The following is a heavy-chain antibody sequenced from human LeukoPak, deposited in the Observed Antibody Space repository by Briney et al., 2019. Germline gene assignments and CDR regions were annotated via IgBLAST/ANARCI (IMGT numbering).Heavy chain of an antibody. CDR2: IYFGGTT. J-gene: IGHJ5*02. V-gene: IGHV4-59*01. CDR3: ARHRSDTGGKKGVNWFDP. Sequence: KPSETLSLTCSVSGGSIKNYYWSWIRQPPGKGLEWLGNIYFGGTTAYNSSLKSRLTISVDTFKNQLSLNLQSVTAADTATYYCARHRSDTGGKKGVNWFDPWGQGTLVTVSS. D-gene: IGHD4-23*01. CDR1: GGSIKNYY.